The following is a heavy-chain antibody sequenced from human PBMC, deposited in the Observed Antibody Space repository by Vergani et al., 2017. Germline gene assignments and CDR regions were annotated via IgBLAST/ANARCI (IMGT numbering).Heavy chain of an antibody. CDR2: ISWDGGST. D-gene: IGHD6-6*01. Sequence: EVQLVESGGVVVQPGGSLRLSCAASGFTFDDYAMHWVRQAPGKGLEWVSLISWDGGSTYYADSVKVRFTISRDNSKNSLYLQMNSLRAEDTAVYYCARDRVFWFDPWGQGTLVTVSS. CDR1: GFTFDDYA. CDR3: ARDRVFWFDP. V-gene: IGHV3-43D*03. J-gene: IGHJ5*02.